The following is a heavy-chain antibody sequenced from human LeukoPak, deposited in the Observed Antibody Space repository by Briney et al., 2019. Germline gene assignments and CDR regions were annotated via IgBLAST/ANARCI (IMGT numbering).Heavy chain of an antibody. V-gene: IGHV1-2*02. J-gene: IGHJ4*02. Sequence: ASVKVSCKASGYTFTDYYMHWVRQAPGQGLEWMGWINPNSGATRYVQKFQGRVTMTRDTSISTAYMELSRLRSDDTAVYFCARLGDSDYGGQGTLVTVPS. CDR3: ARLGDSDY. D-gene: IGHD3-16*01. CDR2: INPNSGAT. CDR1: GYTFTDYY.